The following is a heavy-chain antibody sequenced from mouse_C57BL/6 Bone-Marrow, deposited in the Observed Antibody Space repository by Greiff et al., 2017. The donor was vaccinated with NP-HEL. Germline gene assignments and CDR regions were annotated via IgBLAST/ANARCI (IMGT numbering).Heavy chain of an antibody. J-gene: IGHJ1*03. V-gene: IGHV1-64*01. Sequence: QVQLNPPLAELVKPGASVKLSCKASGYTFTSYWMHWVKQRPGQGLEWIGMIHPNSGSTNYNEKFKSKATLTVDKSSSTAYMQLSSLTSEDSAVYYCARSGLWGTTVVEPYWYFDVWGTGTTVPVSS. CDR2: IHPNSGST. CDR3: ARSGLWGTTVVEPYWYFDV. D-gene: IGHD1-1*01. CDR1: GYTFTSYW.